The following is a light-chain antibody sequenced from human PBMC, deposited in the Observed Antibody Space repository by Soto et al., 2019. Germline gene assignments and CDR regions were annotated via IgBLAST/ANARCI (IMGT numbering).Light chain of an antibody. V-gene: IGKV1-39*01. CDR1: QSISSY. J-gene: IGKJ2*01. Sequence: DIQMTHSPSSLSASVGDIVTITCRARQSISSYLNWYQQKPGKAPKLLIYAASSLQSRVPSRFSSSGSATDFKLTISSLQPEYFATYYCQQLYSTPYTVGQGTNQEIK. CDR2: AAS. CDR3: QQLYSTPYT.